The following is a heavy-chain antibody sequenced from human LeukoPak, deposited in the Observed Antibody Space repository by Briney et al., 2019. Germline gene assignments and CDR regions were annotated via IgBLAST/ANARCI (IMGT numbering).Heavy chain of an antibody. CDR3: ARGLGRQQLVSPFDY. Sequence: PSETLSLTCTVSGYSISSGYYWGWIRQPPGKGLEWLASIYHSGTIYYNPTLKSRVTISVDTSKNQFSLKLTSVTAADTAVYYCARGLGRQQLVSPFDYWGQGTLVTVSS. J-gene: IGHJ4*02. V-gene: IGHV4-38-2*02. CDR1: GYSISSGYY. D-gene: IGHD6-13*01. CDR2: IYHSGTI.